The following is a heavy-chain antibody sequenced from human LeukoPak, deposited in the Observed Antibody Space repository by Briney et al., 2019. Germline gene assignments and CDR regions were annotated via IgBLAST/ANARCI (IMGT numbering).Heavy chain of an antibody. CDR1: GFTFSRHG. CDR2: IRYDGSEK. Sequence: GGSPRLSCAASGFTFSRHGMHWVRQAPGKGLEWVAFIRYDGSEKYYANSVKGRFIISRDNSENTLYLQLNSLRPEDTAVYYCAKGSYYCSVSCPQYYYYMDVWGKGTTVIVSS. V-gene: IGHV3-30*02. J-gene: IGHJ6*03. D-gene: IGHD2-15*01. CDR3: AKGSYYCSVSCPQYYYYMDV.